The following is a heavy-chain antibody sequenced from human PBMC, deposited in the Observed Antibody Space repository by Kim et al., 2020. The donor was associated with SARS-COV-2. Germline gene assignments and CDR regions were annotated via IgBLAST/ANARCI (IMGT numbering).Heavy chain of an antibody. V-gene: IGHV1-69*04. CDR2: IIPILGIA. CDR3: ARGISDYDILTGYYPLGYFDL. CDR1: GGTFSSYA. Sequence: SVKVSCKASGGTFSSYAISWVRQAPGQGLEWMGRIIPILGIANYAQKFQGRVTITADKSTSTAYMELSSLRSEDTAVYYCARGISDYDILTGYYPLGYFDLWGRGTLVTVSS. D-gene: IGHD3-9*01. J-gene: IGHJ2*01.